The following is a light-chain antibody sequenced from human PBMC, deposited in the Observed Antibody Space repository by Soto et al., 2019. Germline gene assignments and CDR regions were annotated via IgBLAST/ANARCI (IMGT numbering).Light chain of an antibody. J-gene: IGLJ3*02. V-gene: IGLV1-44*01. CDR2: SNH. Sequence: QSVLTQPPSASGTPGQTVTIPCSGSSSNMGTNTVHWYQQLPGTAPKLLIYSNHQRTSGLPDRFSGSKSGTSGSLAISGLQSEDEADYFCAAWDDSLNAGVFGGGTKLTVL. CDR3: AAWDDSLNAGV. CDR1: SSNMGTNT.